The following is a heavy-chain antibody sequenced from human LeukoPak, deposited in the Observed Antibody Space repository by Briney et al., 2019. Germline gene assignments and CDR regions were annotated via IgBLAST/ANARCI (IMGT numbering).Heavy chain of an antibody. J-gene: IGHJ4*02. D-gene: IGHD3-22*01. CDR3: ASDDSGYDN. CDR1: GGSFSGYY. CDR2: INHSGST. V-gene: IGHV4-34*01. Sequence: SETLSLTCAVYGGSFSGYYWSWIRQPPGKGLEWIGEINHSGSTNYNPSLKSRVTISVDTSKNQFSLKLSSVTAADTAVYYCASDDSGYDNWGQGTLVTVSS.